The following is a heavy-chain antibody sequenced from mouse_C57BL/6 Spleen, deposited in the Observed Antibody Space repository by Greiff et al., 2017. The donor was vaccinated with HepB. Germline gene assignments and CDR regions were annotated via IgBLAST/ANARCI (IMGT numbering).Heavy chain of an antibody. J-gene: IGHJ3*01. CDR2: ISSGSSTI. Sequence: EVKLMESGGGLVKPGGSLKLSCAASGFTFSDYGMHWVRQAPEKGLEWVAYISSGSSTIYYADTVKGRFTISRDNAKNTLFLQMTSLRSEDTAMYYCARSYGSAWFAYWGQGTLVTVSA. CDR1: GFTFSDYG. D-gene: IGHD1-1*01. V-gene: IGHV5-17*01. CDR3: ARSYGSAWFAY.